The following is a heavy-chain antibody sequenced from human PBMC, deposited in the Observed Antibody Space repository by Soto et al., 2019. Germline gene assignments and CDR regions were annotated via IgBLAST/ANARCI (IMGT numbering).Heavy chain of an antibody. V-gene: IGHV4-4*02. CDR1: GDSISTNNW. CDR2: AYHNGLT. Sequence: SETLSLTCAVSGDSISTNNWWSWVRQPPGKGLEWIGEAYHNGLTNYNPSLKSRVTMSVDTSKNQFSLKLTSVTAADTAIYYCARDAAVPGESDRFDYWGQGTLVTVSS. J-gene: IGHJ4*02. D-gene: IGHD6-19*01. CDR3: ARDAAVPGESDRFDY.